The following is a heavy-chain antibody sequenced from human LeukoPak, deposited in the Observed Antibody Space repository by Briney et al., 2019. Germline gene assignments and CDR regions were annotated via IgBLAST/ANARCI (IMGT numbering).Heavy chain of an antibody. D-gene: IGHD3-3*01. CDR2: INHSGST. J-gene: IGHJ4*02. CDR3: ASRFYDFCSGYLVY. CDR1: GGSFSGYY. V-gene: IGHV4-34*01. Sequence: SETLSLTCAVYGGSFSGYYWSWIRQPPGKGLEWIGEINHSGSTNYNPSLKSRVTISVDTSKNQFSLKLSSVTAADTAVYYCASRFYDFCSGYLVYWGQGTLVTVSS.